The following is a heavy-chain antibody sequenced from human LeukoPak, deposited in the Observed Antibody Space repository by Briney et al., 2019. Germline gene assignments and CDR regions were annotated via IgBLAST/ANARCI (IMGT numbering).Heavy chain of an antibody. V-gene: IGHV3-21*01. CDR2: ISSSSSYI. CDR1: GFKFSSYS. CDR3: ARGTMFPYYFDY. J-gene: IGHJ4*02. Sequence: SGGSLRLSCAASGFKFSSYSMKWVRQAPGKGLEWVSFISSSSSYIYYADSLKGRFTISRDNAKNSLYLQMNSLRAEDTAVYYCARGTMFPYYFDYWGQGTLVTVSS. D-gene: IGHD3-10*02.